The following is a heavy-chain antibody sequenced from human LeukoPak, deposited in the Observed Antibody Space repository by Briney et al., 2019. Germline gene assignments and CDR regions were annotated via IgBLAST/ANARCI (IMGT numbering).Heavy chain of an antibody. J-gene: IGHJ3*02. CDR3: AREFVVVIATDAFDI. V-gene: IGHV3-7*01. D-gene: IGHD2-21*01. CDR2: IKQDGSEK. Sequence: PGGSLRRSCAGSGFTFSSYWMSWVRQAPGKGLEGVANIKQDGSEKYYVDSVKGRFTISRDNAKNSLYLQMNSLRAEDTAVYYCAREFVVVIATDAFDIWGQGTMVTVSS. CDR1: GFTFSSYW.